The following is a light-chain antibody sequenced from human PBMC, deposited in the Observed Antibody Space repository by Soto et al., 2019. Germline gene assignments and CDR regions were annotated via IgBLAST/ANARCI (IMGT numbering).Light chain of an antibody. Sequence: EIVLTQSPGTLSLSPGERATLSCRASQSVSSSYLAWYQQKPGQAPRLIIYGASSRATGIPDRFSGSGSGTDFTLTISRLEAEDFAVYYCQQYGSSPQTFGQGTKLEIK. CDR3: QQYGSSPQT. J-gene: IGKJ2*01. V-gene: IGKV3-20*01. CDR2: GAS. CDR1: QSVSSSY.